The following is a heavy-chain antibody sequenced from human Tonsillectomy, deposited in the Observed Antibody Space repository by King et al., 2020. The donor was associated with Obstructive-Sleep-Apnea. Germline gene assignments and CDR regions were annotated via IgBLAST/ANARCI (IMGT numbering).Heavy chain of an antibody. CDR1: GFTFDDYT. CDR2: ISWDGGST. CDR3: AKDISIAAAGHYYYYGMDV. J-gene: IGHJ6*02. V-gene: IGHV3-43*01. D-gene: IGHD6-13*01. Sequence: VQLVESGGVVVQPGGSLRLSCAASGFTFDDYTMHWVRQAPGKGLEWVSLISWDGGSTYYADSVKGRFTISRDNSKNSLYLQMNSLRTEDTALYYCAKDISIAAAGHYYYYGMDVWGQGTTVTVSS.